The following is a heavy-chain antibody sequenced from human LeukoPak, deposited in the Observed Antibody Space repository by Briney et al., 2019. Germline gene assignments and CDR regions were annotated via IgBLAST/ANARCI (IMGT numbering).Heavy chain of an antibody. CDR2: ISYDGSNK. Sequence: GGSLRLSCAASGFTFSSYAMHWVRQAPGKGLEWVAVISYDGSNKYYADSVKGRFTISRDNSKNTLYLQVNSLRAEDTAVYYCARDPSGYPPIYYFDYWGQGTLVTVSS. CDR3: ARDPSGYPPIYYFDY. V-gene: IGHV3-30-3*01. D-gene: IGHD3-22*01. CDR1: GFTFSSYA. J-gene: IGHJ4*02.